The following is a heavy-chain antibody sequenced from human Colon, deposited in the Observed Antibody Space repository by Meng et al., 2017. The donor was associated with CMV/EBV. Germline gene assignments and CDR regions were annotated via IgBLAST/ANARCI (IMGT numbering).Heavy chain of an antibody. Sequence: GGSLRLSCAASGFTFSSYSMNWVRQTPGKGLEWVSSISSTSHYMYYADSVKGRFTISRDNAKNSLYLQMNSLRAEDTAVYYCAKGGAGIAVTGTEIDYRGQGTLVTVSS. CDR2: ISSTSHYM. D-gene: IGHD6-19*01. CDR3: AKGGAGIAVTGTEIDY. V-gene: IGHV3-21*01. J-gene: IGHJ4*02. CDR1: GFTFSSYS.